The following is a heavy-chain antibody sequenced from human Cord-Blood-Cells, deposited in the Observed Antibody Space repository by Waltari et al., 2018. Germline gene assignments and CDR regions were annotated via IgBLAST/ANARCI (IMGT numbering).Heavy chain of an antibody. Sequence: QVQLQQWGAGLLKPSETLSLTCAVYGGSFSGYYWSWIRQPPGKGLAWIGEINHSGSTNYNPSLKSRVTISVDTSKNQFSLKLSSVTAADTAVYYCARGGGYCSSTSCYNYWYFDLWGRGTLVTVSS. D-gene: IGHD2-2*02. CDR3: ARGGGYCSSTSCYNYWYFDL. CDR2: INHSGST. CDR1: GGSFSGYY. V-gene: IGHV4-34*01. J-gene: IGHJ2*01.